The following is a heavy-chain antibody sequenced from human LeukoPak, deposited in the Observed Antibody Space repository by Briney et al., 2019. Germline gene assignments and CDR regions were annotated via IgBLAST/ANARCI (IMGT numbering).Heavy chain of an antibody. CDR3: AAPSGEMATINYYYYGMDV. J-gene: IGHJ6*02. D-gene: IGHD5-24*01. Sequence: SVKVSCKASGGTFSSYAISWVRQARGQRLEWIGWIVVGSGNTNYAQKFQERVTITRDMSTSTAYMELSSLRSEDTAVYYCAAPSGEMATINYYYYGMDVWGQGTTVTVSS. CDR2: IVVGSGNT. CDR1: GGTFSSYA. V-gene: IGHV1-58*02.